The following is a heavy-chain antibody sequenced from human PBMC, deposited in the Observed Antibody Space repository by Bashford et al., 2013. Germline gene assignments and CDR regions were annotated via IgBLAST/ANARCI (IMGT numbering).Heavy chain of an antibody. V-gene: IGHV1-18*01. CDR1: GYTFTSYG. CDR3: ARDRYCTNGVCYSPHYYYGMDV. Sequence: PSVKVSCKASGYTFTSYGISWVRQAPGQGLEWMGWISAYNGNTNYAQKLQGRVTMTTDTSTSTAYMELRSLRSDDTAVYYCARDRYCTNGVCYSPHYYYGMDVWGQGTTVTVSS. CDR2: ISAYNGNT. D-gene: IGHD2-8*01. J-gene: IGHJ6*02.